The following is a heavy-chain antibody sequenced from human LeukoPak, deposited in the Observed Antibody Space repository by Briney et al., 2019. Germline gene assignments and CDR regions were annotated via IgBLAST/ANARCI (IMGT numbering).Heavy chain of an antibody. Sequence: KPGGSLRLSCAASGFTFSSYSMNWVRQAPGKGLEWVSSISSSSSYMYYADSVKGRFTISRDNAKNSLYLQMNSLRAEDMAVYYCARDIIPSSWGQGTLVTVSS. CDR1: GFTFSSYS. CDR3: ARDIIPSS. D-gene: IGHD3-10*01. CDR2: ISSSSSYM. V-gene: IGHV3-21*01. J-gene: IGHJ4*02.